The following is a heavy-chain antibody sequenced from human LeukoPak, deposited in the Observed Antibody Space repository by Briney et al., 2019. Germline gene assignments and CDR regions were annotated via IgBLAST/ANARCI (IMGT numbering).Heavy chain of an antibody. V-gene: IGHV1-69*01. Sequence: ASVKVSFKASGGTFSSYAISWVRQAPGQGLGWMGGIIPIFGTANYSQKFQGRVTITADESTSTAYMELSSLRSEDTAVYYCATATTYFDWLLPLDYWGQGTLVTVSS. J-gene: IGHJ4*02. CDR2: IIPIFGTA. CDR1: GGTFSSYA. CDR3: ATATTYFDWLLPLDY. D-gene: IGHD3-9*01.